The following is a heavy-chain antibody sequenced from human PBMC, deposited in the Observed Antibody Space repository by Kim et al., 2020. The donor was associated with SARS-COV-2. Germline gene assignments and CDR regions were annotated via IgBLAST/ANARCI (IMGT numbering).Heavy chain of an antibody. V-gene: IGHV3-21*01. J-gene: IGHJ3*01. CDR2: ISSTSSYV. Sequence: GGSLRLSCAASGFTFSNYRMHWVRQAPGKGLEWVASISSTSSYVYHADSVKGRFTVSRDNAQNSLFLQMDSLRADDTALYYCASLLLWFGGPDVFDFWGQGTMVTVSS. CDR3: ASLLLWFGGPDVFDF. CDR1: GFTFSNYR. D-gene: IGHD3-10*01.